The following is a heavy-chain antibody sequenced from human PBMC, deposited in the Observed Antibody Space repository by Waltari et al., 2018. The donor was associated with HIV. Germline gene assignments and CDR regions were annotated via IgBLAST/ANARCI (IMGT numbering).Heavy chain of an antibody. CDR2: IYSSGST. Sequence: QLQLQESGPGLVKPSETLSLTRTVLGCPTSSTSYYWGCIRQPPGKGLEWIGTIYSSGSTYYNPSLKSLVTISVDTSKNQFSLKLSSVTAADTAVYYCARLRGRGGITMIVPRFDPWGQGTLVTVSS. D-gene: IGHD3-22*01. CDR1: GCPTSSTSYY. CDR3: ARLRGRGGITMIVPRFDP. V-gene: IGHV4-39*01. J-gene: IGHJ5*02.